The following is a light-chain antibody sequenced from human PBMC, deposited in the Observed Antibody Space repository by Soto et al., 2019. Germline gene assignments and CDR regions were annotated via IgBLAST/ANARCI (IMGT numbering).Light chain of an antibody. V-gene: IGKV3-20*01. Sequence: DIVLTQSPGTLSLSPGERATLSCRASQSVTSNNFAWYQQKPGQAPRILIFAASSRATGIPDKFSGSGSGTDFTLTISRLEPDDFAVYYCQHYGSPSWTFGQGTKVEIK. CDR2: AAS. CDR1: QSVTSNN. CDR3: QHYGSPSWT. J-gene: IGKJ1*01.